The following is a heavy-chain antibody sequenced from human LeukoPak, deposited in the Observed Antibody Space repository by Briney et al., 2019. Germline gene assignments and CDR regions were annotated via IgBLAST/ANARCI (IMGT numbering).Heavy chain of an antibody. CDR3: LCTTVNSGYDYGY. CDR1: GFTFSSYA. V-gene: IGHV3-23*01. J-gene: IGHJ4*02. Sequence: GGSLSLSCAASGFTFSSYAMRWVRQAPGKGLEWVSAISGSVGSTYYADSGKGRFTISRDISKNTLYLQMNSLRAEDTAVYYCLCTTVNSGYDYGYWGQGTLVAVSS. D-gene: IGHD5-12*01. CDR2: ISGSVGST.